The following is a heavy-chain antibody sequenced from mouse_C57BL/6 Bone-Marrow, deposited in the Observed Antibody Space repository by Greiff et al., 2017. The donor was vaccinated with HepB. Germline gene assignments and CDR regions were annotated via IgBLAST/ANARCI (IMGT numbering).Heavy chain of an antibody. J-gene: IGHJ3*01. Sequence: EVKLMESGEGLVKPGGSLKLSCAASGFTFSSYAMSWVRQTPEKRLEWVAYISSGGDYIYYADTVKGRFTISRDNARNTLYLQMSSLKSEDTAMYYCTREVNSPWFAYWGQGTLVTVSA. CDR1: GFTFSSYA. D-gene: IGHD2-1*01. CDR2: ISSGGDYI. V-gene: IGHV5-9-1*02. CDR3: TREVNSPWFAY.